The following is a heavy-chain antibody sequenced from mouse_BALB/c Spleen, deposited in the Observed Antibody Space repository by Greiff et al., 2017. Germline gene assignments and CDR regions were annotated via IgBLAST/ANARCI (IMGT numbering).Heavy chain of an antibody. CDR2: ISSGSSTI. J-gene: IGHJ4*01. CDR3: ARAMDY. V-gene: IGHV5-17*02. Sequence: EVKLMESGGGLVQPGGSRKLSCAASGFTFSSFGMHWVRQAPEKGLEWVAYISSGSSTIYYADTVKGRFTISRDIPKNTLFLQMTSLRSEDTAMYYCARAMDYWGQGTSVTVSS. CDR1: GFTFSSFG.